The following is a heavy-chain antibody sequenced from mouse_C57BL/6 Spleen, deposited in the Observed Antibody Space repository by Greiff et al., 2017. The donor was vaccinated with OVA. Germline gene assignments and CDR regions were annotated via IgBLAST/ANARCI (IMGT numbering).Heavy chain of an antibody. CDR2: IDPNSGGT. V-gene: IGHV1-72*01. CDR3: ASDYYGSSHWHFDV. Sequence: QVHVKQPGAELVKPGASVKLSCKASGYTFTSYGMHWVKQRPGRGLEWIGRIDPNSGGTKYNEKFKSKATLTVDKPSSTAYMQLSSLTSEDSAVYYCASDYYGSSHWHFDVWGTGTTVTVSA. D-gene: IGHD1-1*01. CDR1: GYTFTSYG. J-gene: IGHJ1*03.